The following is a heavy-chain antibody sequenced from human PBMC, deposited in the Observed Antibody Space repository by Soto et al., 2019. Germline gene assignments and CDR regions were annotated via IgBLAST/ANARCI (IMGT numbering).Heavy chain of an antibody. V-gene: IGHV1-46*03. CDR2: IDPRSGSA. CDR1: GYTFTTHY. D-gene: IGHD1-1*01. Sequence: ASVKVSCKACGYTFTTHYIHWVRQAPGQGPEWMGIIDPRSGSAGYAQRFQVSVTMTRDTPTSTFYMELSSLRSEDTAVYYCARVNDLAYYYYGLYVRAQGTTVTVS. J-gene: IGHJ6*02. CDR3: ARVNDLAYYYYGLYV.